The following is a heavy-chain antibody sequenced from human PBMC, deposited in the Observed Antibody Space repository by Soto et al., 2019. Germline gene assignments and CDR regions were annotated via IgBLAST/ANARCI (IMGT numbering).Heavy chain of an antibody. CDR1: GDSISSSNYH. D-gene: IGHD4-4*01. Sequence: SETLSLTCTVSGDSISSSNYHWGWIRQAPGKGLEWIGSIYYSGSTYYNPSLKSRVTMSVDTSKNQFSLKLSSVTAADTAVHYCARSGGLQHIDYWGQGTLVTVSS. CDR2: IYYSGST. J-gene: IGHJ4*02. V-gene: IGHV4-39*01. CDR3: ARSGGLQHIDY.